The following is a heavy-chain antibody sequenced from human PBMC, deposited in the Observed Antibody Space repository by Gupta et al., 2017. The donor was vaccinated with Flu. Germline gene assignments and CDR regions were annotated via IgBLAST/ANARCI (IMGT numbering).Heavy chain of an antibody. Sequence: EVQLVQSGAEVKKPGESLKISCKGSGYSFTSYWIGWVRQMPGKGLEWMGIIYPGDSDTRYSPSFQGQVTISADKSISTAYLQWSSLKASDTAMYYCARLGGDCSSTSCYNYYYYGMDVWGQGTTVTVSS. CDR2: IYPGDSDT. CDR3: ARLGGDCSSTSCYNYYYYGMDV. CDR1: GYSFTSYW. V-gene: IGHV5-51*03. J-gene: IGHJ6*02. D-gene: IGHD2-2*02.